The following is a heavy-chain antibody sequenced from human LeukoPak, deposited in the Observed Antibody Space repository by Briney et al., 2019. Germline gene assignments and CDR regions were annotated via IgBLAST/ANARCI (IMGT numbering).Heavy chain of an antibody. CDR3: AKAFKTGYNVDTLDY. CDR1: GFTFSSYA. Sequence: GGSLRLSCEASGFTFSSYAMSRVRQAQGKGLEWVSGISGSGGITDSADSVKGRFTISRDNSKNTLYLQMNSLRAEDTAVYYCAKAFKTGYNVDTLDYWGQGTLVTVSS. D-gene: IGHD5-24*01. J-gene: IGHJ4*02. V-gene: IGHV3-23*01. CDR2: ISGSGGIT.